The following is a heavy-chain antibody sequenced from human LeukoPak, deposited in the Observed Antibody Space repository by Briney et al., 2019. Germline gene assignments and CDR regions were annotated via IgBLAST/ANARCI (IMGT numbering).Heavy chain of an antibody. D-gene: IGHD3-10*01. Sequence: PSETLSLTCTVSGGSISSYYWSWIRQPPGKGLEWIGYIYYSGSTNYNPSLKSRVTISVDTSKNQFSLKLSSVTAADTAVYYCARDNIWFGELSENWFDPWGQGTLVTVSS. J-gene: IGHJ5*02. CDR3: ARDNIWFGELSENWFDP. CDR1: GGSISSYY. V-gene: IGHV4-59*12. CDR2: IYYSGST.